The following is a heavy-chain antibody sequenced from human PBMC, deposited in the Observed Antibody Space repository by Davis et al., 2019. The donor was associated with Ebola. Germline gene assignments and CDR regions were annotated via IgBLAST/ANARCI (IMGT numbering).Heavy chain of an antibody. V-gene: IGHV3-21*04. CDR1: GFTFSTYS. Sequence: GESLKISCAASGFTFSTYSMSWVRQAPGKGLERVSSISSDSDYIYYADSAKGRFTISRDNAKNSLYLQMNSLRAEDTALYYCVRLPFDYWGRGIPVTVSS. CDR3: VRLPFDY. CDR2: ISSDSDYI. J-gene: IGHJ4*02.